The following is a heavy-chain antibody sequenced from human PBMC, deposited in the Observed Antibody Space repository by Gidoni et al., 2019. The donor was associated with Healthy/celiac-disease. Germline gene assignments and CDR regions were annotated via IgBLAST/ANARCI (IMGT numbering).Heavy chain of an antibody. V-gene: IGHV3-21*01. CDR1: GFTFSSYS. D-gene: IGHD4-17*01. CDR3: ARAVFDPHTVTRNGWFDP. Sequence: EVQLVESGRGLVKPGGSLRLSCAASGFTFSSYSMNWVRQAPGKGLGWVSSISSSSSYIYYADSVKGRLTISRDNAKNSLYLQMNSLRAEDTAVYYCARAVFDPHTVTRNGWFDPWGQGTLVTVSS. J-gene: IGHJ5*02. CDR2: ISSSSSYI.